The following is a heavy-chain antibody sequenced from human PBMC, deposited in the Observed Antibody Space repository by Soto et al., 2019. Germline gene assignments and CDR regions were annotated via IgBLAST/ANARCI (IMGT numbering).Heavy chain of an antibody. J-gene: IGHJ5*02. CDR2: IYYSGST. V-gene: IGHV4-39*01. Sequence: SETLSLTCTVSGGSLSSSSYYWGWIRQPPGKGLEWIGSIYYSGSTYYNPSLKSRVTISVDTSKNQFSLNLSSVTAADTAVYYCAVGHSFLEWLLSHYNWFYPWGQGTLVTVSS. CDR3: AVGHSFLEWLLSHYNWFYP. D-gene: IGHD3-3*02. CDR1: GGSLSSSSYY.